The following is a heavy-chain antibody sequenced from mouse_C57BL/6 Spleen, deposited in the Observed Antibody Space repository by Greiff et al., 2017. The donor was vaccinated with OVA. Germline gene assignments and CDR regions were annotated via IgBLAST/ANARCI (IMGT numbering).Heavy chain of an antibody. CDR3: ARGGYYGSRERVFDY. Sequence: QVQLQQPGAELVRPGSSVKLSCKASGYTFTSYWMHWVKQRPIQGLEWIGNIDPSDSETPYNQKFKDKATLTVDKSSSTAYMQLSSLTSEDSAVYYCARGGYYGSRERVFDYWGQGTTLTVSS. D-gene: IGHD1-1*01. J-gene: IGHJ2*01. CDR2: IDPSDSET. CDR1: GYTFTSYW. V-gene: IGHV1-52*01.